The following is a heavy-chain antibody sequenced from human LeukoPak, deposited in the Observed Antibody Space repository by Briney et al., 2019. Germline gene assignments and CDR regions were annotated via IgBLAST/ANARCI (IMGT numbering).Heavy chain of an antibody. J-gene: IGHJ4*02. V-gene: IGHV1-18*01. CDR3: ARYGFGESGFDY. CDR2: ISTYNGNT. Sequence: GASVKVSCKASGFIFTSYGITWVRQAPGQGLEWMGWISTYNGNTNYAQKLQGRVTMTTDTSTSTSFMELRSLRSDDTAVYYCARYGFGESGFDYWGQGTLVTVSS. CDR1: GFIFTSYG. D-gene: IGHD3-10*01.